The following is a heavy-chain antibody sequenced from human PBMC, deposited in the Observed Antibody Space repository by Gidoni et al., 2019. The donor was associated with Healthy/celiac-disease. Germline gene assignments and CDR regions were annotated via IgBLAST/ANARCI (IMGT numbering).Heavy chain of an antibody. Sequence: EVQLVESGGGLIQPGGSLRLSCAASGFTVSRHYMSWVRQAPGKGLEWVSGIDSGGSTDYADSGKGRFTISRDDSKNTLYLKMNSLRAEDTAVYYCARGRCSGGSCYRFDYWGQGTLVTVSS. D-gene: IGHD2-15*01. V-gene: IGHV3-53*01. CDR2: IDSGGST. CDR3: ARGRCSGGSCYRFDY. J-gene: IGHJ4*02. CDR1: GFTVSRHY.